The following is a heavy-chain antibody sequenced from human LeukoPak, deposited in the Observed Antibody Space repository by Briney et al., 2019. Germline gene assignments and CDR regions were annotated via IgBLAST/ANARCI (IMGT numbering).Heavy chain of an antibody. CDR3: ARDGGSAWFFRY. J-gene: IGHJ4*02. CDR1: GFTFSSYW. D-gene: IGHD6-19*01. CDR2: IKQDGSEK. Sequence: GGSLRLSCAASGFTFSSYWMSWVRQAPGKGLEWVANIKQDGSEKYYVDSVKGRFTISGDNTKNSLYLQMNSLRAEDTAVYYCARDGGSAWFFRYWGQGTLVTVSS. V-gene: IGHV3-7*01.